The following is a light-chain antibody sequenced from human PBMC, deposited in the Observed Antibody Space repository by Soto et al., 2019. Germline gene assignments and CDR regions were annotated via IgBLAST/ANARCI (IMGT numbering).Light chain of an antibody. CDR1: QSVSSY. CDR3: QQRSNWRTA. J-gene: IGKJ1*01. CDR2: DAS. Sequence: EIVLTQSPATLSLSPGERATLSCRASQSVSSYLAWYQQKPGQAPRLLIYDASNRATGIPARFSGSGSGTDFTLTISILEPEDFAFYYCQQRSNWRTAFGQGTKVEIK. V-gene: IGKV3-11*01.